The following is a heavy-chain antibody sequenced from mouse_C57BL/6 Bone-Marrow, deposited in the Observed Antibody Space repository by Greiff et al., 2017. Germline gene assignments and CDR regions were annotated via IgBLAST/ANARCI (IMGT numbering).Heavy chain of an antibody. J-gene: IGHJ2*01. V-gene: IGHV1-19*01. CDR2: INPYNGGT. CDR3: ARGRWLLRI. D-gene: IGHD2-3*01. Sequence: EVQLQQSGPVLVKPGASVKMSCKASGYTFTDYYMNWVKQSHGKSLEWIGVINPYNGGTSYNQKFKGKATLTVDKSSSTAYMELNSLTSEDSAVYYCARGRWLLRIWGQGTTLTVSS. CDR1: GYTFTDYY.